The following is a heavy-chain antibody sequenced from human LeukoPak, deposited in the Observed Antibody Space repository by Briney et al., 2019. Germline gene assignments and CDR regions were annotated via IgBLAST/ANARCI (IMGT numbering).Heavy chain of an antibody. CDR1: GYTFTGYY. D-gene: IGHD3-22*01. CDR2: INPNSGGT. Sequence: ASVKVSCKASGYTFTGYYMHWVRQAPGQGLEWMGWINPNSGGTNYAQKFQGRVTMTRDTSISTAYMELSRLRSDDTAVYYCARLHYYDSSGYYDYWGQGTLVTVSS. V-gene: IGHV1-2*02. CDR3: ARLHYYDSSGYYDY. J-gene: IGHJ4*02.